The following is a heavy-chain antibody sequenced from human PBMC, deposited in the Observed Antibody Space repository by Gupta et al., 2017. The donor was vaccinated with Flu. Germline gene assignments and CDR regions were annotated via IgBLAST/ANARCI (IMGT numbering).Heavy chain of an antibody. J-gene: IGHJ4*02. V-gene: IGHV4-34*02. CDR1: GGSFTGYY. CDR3: ARGRYINI. D-gene: IGHD1-14*01. Sequence: QVQLQQWGAGLLEPSETLSLTCAVYGGSFTGYYWRWIRQPPGKGLEWIGEIDHKGSTNYNLSLKSRATISADTSKKQFSLKLTSVTAADSAIYRWARGRYINIWGQGTLVTVSS. CDR2: IDHKGST.